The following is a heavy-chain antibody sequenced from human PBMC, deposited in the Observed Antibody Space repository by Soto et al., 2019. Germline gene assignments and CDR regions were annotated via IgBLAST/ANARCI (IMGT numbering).Heavy chain of an antibody. V-gene: IGHV6-1*01. Sequence: SQTLSLTCAISGDSVSSNSAAWNWIRQSPSRGLEWLGRTYYRSKWYNDYAVSVKSRITINPDTSKNQFSLQLNSVTPEDTAVYYCARDSVEGSGWYNYYYGMDVWGQGNTVTV. CDR2: TYYRSKWYN. J-gene: IGHJ6*02. CDR1: GDSVSSNSAA. CDR3: ARDSVEGSGWYNYYYGMDV. D-gene: IGHD6-19*01.